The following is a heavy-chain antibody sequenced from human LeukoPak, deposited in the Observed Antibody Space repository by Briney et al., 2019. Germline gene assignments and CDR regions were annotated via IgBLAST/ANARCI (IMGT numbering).Heavy chain of an antibody. V-gene: IGHV4-59*01. D-gene: IGHD2-8*02. J-gene: IGHJ2*01. Sequence: SETLSLTCTVSGGSISSYYWNWIRQPPGKGLEWIGYIYYSGSTNYNPSLKSRVTISVDTSKNQFSLKLSSVTAADTAVYYCVRVALVPYGVFDLWGRSTLVTVSS. CDR1: GGSISSYY. CDR3: VRVALVPYGVFDL. CDR2: IYYSGST.